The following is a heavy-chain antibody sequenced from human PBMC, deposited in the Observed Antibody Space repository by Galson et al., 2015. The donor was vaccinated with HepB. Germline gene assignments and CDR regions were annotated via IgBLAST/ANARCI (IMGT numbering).Heavy chain of an antibody. CDR2: IIPTLGIA. V-gene: IGHV1-69*04. D-gene: IGHD6-13*01. Sequence: SVKVSCKASGGTFSSYTISWVRQAPGQGLEWMGRIIPTLGIANYAQKFQGRVTITADESTSTAYMELSSLRSEDTAVYYCAREMVKGIAAGEEGGWGQGTLVTVSS. J-gene: IGHJ4*02. CDR1: GGTFSSYT. CDR3: AREMVKGIAAGEEGG.